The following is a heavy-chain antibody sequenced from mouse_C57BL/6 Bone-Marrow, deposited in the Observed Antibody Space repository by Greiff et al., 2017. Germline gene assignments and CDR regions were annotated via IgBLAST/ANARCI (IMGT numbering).Heavy chain of an antibody. Sequence: VQLVESGPELVKPGASVKISCKASGYAFSSSWMNWVKQRPGKGLEWIGRIYPGDGDTNYNGKFKGKATLTADKSSSTAYMQLSSLTSEDSAVYFCARRGSYYFDYWGQGTTLTVSS. V-gene: IGHV1-82*01. CDR2: IYPGDGDT. J-gene: IGHJ2*01. CDR1: GYAFSSSW. CDR3: ARRGSYYFDY.